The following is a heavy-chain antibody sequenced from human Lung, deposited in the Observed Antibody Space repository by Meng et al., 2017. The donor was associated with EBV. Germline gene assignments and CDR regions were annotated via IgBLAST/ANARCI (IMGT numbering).Heavy chain of an antibody. Sequence: QAQRVQSGSEVKKPGASVKVSCKAFGYTFTNYGMNWVRQAPGQGLEWMGWFVNNVDTYSAQKFQGRVTMTTDTHTGTAFMELRSLRSDDTAVYYCARGTPGRSYSDYWGQGTLVTVSS. D-gene: IGHD3-10*01. CDR1: GYTFTNYG. CDR3: ARGTPGRSYSDY. CDR2: FVNNVDT. V-gene: IGHV1-18*01. J-gene: IGHJ4*02.